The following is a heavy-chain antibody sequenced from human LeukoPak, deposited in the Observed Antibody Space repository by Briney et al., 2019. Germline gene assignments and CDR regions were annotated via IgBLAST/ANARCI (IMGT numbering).Heavy chain of an antibody. D-gene: IGHD1-26*01. CDR1: GFTFSSYA. Sequence: GGSLRPSCAASGFTFSSYAMSWVRQAPGKGLEWVSAISGSGGSTYYADSVKGRFTISRDNSKNTLYLQMNSLRAEDTAVYYCANTISGSYYWQHWGQGTLVTVSS. CDR3: ANTISGSYYWQH. CDR2: ISGSGGST. J-gene: IGHJ1*01. V-gene: IGHV3-23*01.